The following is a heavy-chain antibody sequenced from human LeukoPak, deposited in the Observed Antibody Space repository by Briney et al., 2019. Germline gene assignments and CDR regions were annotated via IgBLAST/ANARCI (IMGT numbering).Heavy chain of an antibody. CDR2: INHSGST. CDR1: GGSFSGYY. CDR3: ARGTGY. Sequence: PSETLSLTCAVYGGSFSGYYWSWIRQPPGKGLEWIGEINHSGSTNYNPSLKSRVTISVDTSKNQFSLKLSSVTAADTAVYYCARGTGYWGQGTLVTVPS. V-gene: IGHV4-34*01. J-gene: IGHJ4*02.